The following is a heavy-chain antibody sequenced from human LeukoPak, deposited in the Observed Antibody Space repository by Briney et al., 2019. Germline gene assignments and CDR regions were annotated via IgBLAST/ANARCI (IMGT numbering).Heavy chain of an antibody. J-gene: IGHJ4*02. CDR2: IYHSGST. D-gene: IGHD3-3*01. CDR3: ARDRQGSRFLE. V-gene: IGHV4-30-2*01. CDR1: GGSISSGGYY. Sequence: SQTLSLTCTVSGGSISSGGYYWSWIRQPPGKGLEWIGYIYHSGSTYYNPSLKSRVTISVDRSKNQFSLKLSSVTAAGTAVYYCARDRQGSRFLEWGQGTLVTVSS.